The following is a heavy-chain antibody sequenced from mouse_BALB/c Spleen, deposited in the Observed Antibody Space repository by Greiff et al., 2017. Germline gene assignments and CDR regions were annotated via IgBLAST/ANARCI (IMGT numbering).Heavy chain of an antibody. CDR2: IYPGDGDT. Sequence: VKLMESGAELVRPGSSVKISCKASGYAFSSYWMNWVKQRPGQGLEWIGQIYPGDGDTNYNGKFKGKATLTADKSSSTAYMQLSSLTSEDSAVYFCARCSTAMDYWGQGTSVTVSS. D-gene: IGHD3-1*01. J-gene: IGHJ4*01. V-gene: IGHV1-80*01. CDR1: GYAFSSYW. CDR3: ARCSTAMDY.